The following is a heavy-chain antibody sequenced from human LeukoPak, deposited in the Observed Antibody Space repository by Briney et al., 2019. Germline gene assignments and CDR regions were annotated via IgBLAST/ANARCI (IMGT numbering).Heavy chain of an antibody. Sequence: AGGPLRLSCAASGFIFSSYAMHWVRQAPGKGLEWVAVVSVDGRHIYYGDSLEGRFTISRDNSKNTLYLQINSLRAEDTAIYYCAKVRNNYNPYFDSWGQGTLVTVSS. CDR2: VSVDGRHI. CDR3: AKVRNNYNPYFDS. CDR1: GFIFSSYA. V-gene: IGHV3-33*03. J-gene: IGHJ4*02. D-gene: IGHD5-24*01.